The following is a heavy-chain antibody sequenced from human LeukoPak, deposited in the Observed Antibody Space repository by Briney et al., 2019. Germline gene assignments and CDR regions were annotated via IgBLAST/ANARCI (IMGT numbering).Heavy chain of an antibody. D-gene: IGHD2-2*01. J-gene: IGHJ4*02. CDR2: ISSSSSYI. CDR1: GFTFSSYS. Sequence: GGSLRLSCAASGFTFSSYSMNWVRQAPGKGLEWVSSISSSSSYIYYADSVKGRFTISRDNAKNSLYLQMNSLRAEDTAVYYCARLYCSSTSCYWYFDYWGQGTLVIVSS. CDR3: ARLYCSSTSCYWYFDY. V-gene: IGHV3-21*01.